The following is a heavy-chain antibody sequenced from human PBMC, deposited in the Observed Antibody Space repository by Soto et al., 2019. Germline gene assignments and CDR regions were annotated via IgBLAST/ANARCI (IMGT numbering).Heavy chain of an antibody. Sequence: EVQLLESGGGLVQPGGSLRLSCAASGFTFSSYAMSWVRQAPGKGLEWVSAISGSGGSTYYADSAKGRFTISSDNSKNTLYLQMNSPRAEDTAVYYRAKARSEWFEELLSPFYGYWGQGTLVTVSS. D-gene: IGHD3-10*01. J-gene: IGHJ4*02. V-gene: IGHV3-23*01. CDR3: AKARSEWFEELLSPFYGY. CDR2: ISGSGGST. CDR1: GFTFSSYA.